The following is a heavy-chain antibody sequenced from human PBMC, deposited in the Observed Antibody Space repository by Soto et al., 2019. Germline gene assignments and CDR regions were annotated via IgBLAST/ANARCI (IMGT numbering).Heavy chain of an antibody. Sequence: GGSLRLSCAASGFTFSSYGMHWVRQAPGKGLEWVAVIWYDGSNKYYADSVKGRFTISRDNSKNTLYLQMNSLRAEDTAVYYCARDAHGGGNSGSPTYYFDYWGQGTLVTVSS. J-gene: IGHJ4*02. CDR2: IWYDGSNK. D-gene: IGHD1-26*01. CDR3: ARDAHGGGNSGSPTYYFDY. V-gene: IGHV3-33*01. CDR1: GFTFSSYG.